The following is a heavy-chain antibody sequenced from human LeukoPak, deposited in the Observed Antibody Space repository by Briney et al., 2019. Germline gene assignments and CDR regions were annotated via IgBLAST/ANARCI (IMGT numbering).Heavy chain of an antibody. CDR1: GFTFSSYA. V-gene: IGHV3-23*01. Sequence: SGVSLRLSCAASGFTFSSYAMSWVRQAPGKGLEWVSAISGSGGSTYYADSVKGRFTISRDNSKNTLYLQMNSLRAEDTAVYYCAKTLRPMIVVVITIFDYWGQGTLVTVSS. D-gene: IGHD3-22*01. J-gene: IGHJ4*02. CDR3: AKTLRPMIVVVITIFDY. CDR2: ISGSGGST.